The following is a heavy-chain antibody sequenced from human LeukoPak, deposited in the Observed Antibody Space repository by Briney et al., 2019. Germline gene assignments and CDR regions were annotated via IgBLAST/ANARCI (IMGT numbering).Heavy chain of an antibody. CDR2: INPNSGGT. D-gene: IGHD6-13*01. CDR1: GYTFTGYY. J-gene: IGHJ3*02. CDR3: ARDLQQLVSNAFDI. V-gene: IGHV1-2*02. Sequence: ASVKVSCKASGYTFTGYYMHWVRQAPGQGLEWMGWINPNSGGTNYAQKFQGRVTMTRDTSISTAYMELSSLRSEDTAVYYCARDLQQLVSNAFDIRGQGTMVTVSS.